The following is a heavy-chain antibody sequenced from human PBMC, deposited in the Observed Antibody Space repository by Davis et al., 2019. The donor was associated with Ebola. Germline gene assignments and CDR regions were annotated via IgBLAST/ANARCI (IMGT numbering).Heavy chain of an antibody. CDR1: GFTFSSYG. CDR3: AKDQDDFWSGYYDYYYGMDV. V-gene: IGHV3-30*18. D-gene: IGHD3-3*01. J-gene: IGHJ6*02. Sequence: LRLSCAASGFTFSSYGMHWVRQAPGKGLEWVAVISYDGSNKYYADSVKGRFTISRDNSKNTLYLQMNSLRAEDTAVYYCAKDQDDFWSGYYDYYYGMDVWGQGTTVTVSS. CDR2: ISYDGSNK.